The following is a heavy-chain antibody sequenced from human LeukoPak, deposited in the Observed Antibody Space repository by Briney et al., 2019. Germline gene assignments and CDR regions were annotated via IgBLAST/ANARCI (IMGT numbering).Heavy chain of an antibody. V-gene: IGHV4-38-2*01. CDR3: ARAGYGSGSYGFYFDY. D-gene: IGHD3-10*01. CDR2: IYHSGST. Sequence: SETLSLTCAVSGHFISSGYYWGWIWQPPGKGLEWIGSIYHSGSTHYNPSLKSRVTISLDTSKNQFSLKLSSVTAADTAVYYCARAGYGSGSYGFYFDYWGQGTLVTVSS. CDR1: GHFISSGYY. J-gene: IGHJ4*02.